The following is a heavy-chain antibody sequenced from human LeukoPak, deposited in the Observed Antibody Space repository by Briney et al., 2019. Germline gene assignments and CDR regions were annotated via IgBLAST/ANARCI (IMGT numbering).Heavy chain of an antibody. J-gene: IGHJ5*02. CDR2: INGNGVT. D-gene: IGHD3-16*02. CDR3: VRDELRTTYRFSWDP. V-gene: IGHV4-4*07. Sequence: SETLSLTCTVSGGSIGFYFWSWIRQSAGKGLEWIGRINGNGVTNYNPSLKSRVTMSVDTSKSQFSPNLRSVIAADSSVYYCVRDELRTTYRFSWDPWGQGILVTV. CDR1: GGSIGFYF.